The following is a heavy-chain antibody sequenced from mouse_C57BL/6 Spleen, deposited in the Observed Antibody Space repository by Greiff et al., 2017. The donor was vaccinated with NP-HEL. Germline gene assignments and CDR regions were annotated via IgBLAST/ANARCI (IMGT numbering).Heavy chain of an antibody. V-gene: IGHV1-69*01. CDR1: GYTFTSYW. D-gene: IGHD3-2*02. Sequence: VQLQQPGAELVMPGASVKLSCKASGYTFTSYWMHWVKQRPGQGLEWIGEIDPSDSYTYYNQKFKGKSTLTVDKSSSTAYMQLSSLTSEDSAVYYCARWDSSGSAYWGQGTLVTVSA. J-gene: IGHJ3*01. CDR2: IDPSDSYT. CDR3: ARWDSSGSAY.